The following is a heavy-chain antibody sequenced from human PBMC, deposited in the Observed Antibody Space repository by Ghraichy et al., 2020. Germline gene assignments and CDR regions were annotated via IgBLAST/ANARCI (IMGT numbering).Heavy chain of an antibody. J-gene: IGHJ5*02. CDR1: GFSLSTSGVG. CDR2: IYWDDDK. CDR3: AHRGIAAAVTSEYNWFDP. D-gene: IGHD6-13*01. V-gene: IGHV2-5*02. Sequence: QTLSLTCTFSGFSLSTSGVGVGWIRQPPGKALEWLALIYWDDDKRYSPSLKSRLTITKDTSKNQVVLTMTNMDPVDTATYYCAHRGIAAAVTSEYNWFDPWGQGTLVTVSS.